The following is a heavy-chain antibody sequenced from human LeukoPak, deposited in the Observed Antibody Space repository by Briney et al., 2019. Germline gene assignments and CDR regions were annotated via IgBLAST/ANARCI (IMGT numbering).Heavy chain of an antibody. J-gene: IGHJ4*02. V-gene: IGHV4-34*01. D-gene: IGHD6-19*01. CDR1: GGSFSGYY. CDR2: INHSGST. Sequence: SETLPLTCAVYGGSFSGYYWSWIRQPPGKGLEWIGEINHSGSTNYNPSLKSRVTISVDTSKNQFSLKLSSVTAADTAVYYCARWDNGGWYLDYWGQGTLVTVSS. CDR3: ARWDNGGWYLDY.